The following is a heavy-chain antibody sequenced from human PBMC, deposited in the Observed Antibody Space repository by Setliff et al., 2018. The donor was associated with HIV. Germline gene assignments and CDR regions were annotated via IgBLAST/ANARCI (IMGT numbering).Heavy chain of an antibody. J-gene: IGHJ5*02. D-gene: IGHD3-10*01. Sequence: SETLSLTCIVSGDSISSSSYYWGWVRQPPGKGLGFIGIIHYTGTTYYSPSLKSRVTMSVDTSKNQFSLKLTSVTAADTAVYYCARDRHSSGLGSYGPWGPGTLVTVSS. CDR3: ARDRHSSGLGSYGP. CDR2: IHYTGTT. V-gene: IGHV4-39*07. CDR1: GDSISSSSYY.